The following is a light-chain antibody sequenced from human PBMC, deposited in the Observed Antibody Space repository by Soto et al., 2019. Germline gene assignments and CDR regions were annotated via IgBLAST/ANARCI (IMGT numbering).Light chain of an antibody. Sequence: QSVLTQPASVSGSPGQSITISCTGTSSDVGGYSYVCWYQHHPGKAPKLIISDVSNRPSGVSNRFSGSKSGNTASLTISGLQAEDEADYYCSSFTSSTTYVFGTGT. V-gene: IGLV2-14*03. CDR1: SSDVGGYSY. CDR2: DVS. CDR3: SSFTSSTTYV. J-gene: IGLJ1*01.